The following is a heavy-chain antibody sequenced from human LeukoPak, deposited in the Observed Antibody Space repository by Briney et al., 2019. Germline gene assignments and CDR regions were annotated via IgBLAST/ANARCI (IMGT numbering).Heavy chain of an antibody. CDR3: AKGTTDYDILTGLGY. CDR2: ITDSGGST. D-gene: IGHD3-9*01. J-gene: IGHJ4*02. Sequence: GGSLRLSCAASGFTFRGYAMSWVRQAPGKGLEWVSAITDSGGSTFHADSVKGRFTISRDNSKNTLYLQMNSLRAEDTAVYYCAKGTTDYDILTGLGYWGQGTLVTVSS. V-gene: IGHV3-23*01. CDR1: GFTFRGYA.